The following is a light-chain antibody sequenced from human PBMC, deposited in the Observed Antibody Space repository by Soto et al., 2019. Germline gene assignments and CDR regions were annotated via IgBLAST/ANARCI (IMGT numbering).Light chain of an antibody. Sequence: DIVMTQSPDSLALSLGERATINCKSSQSVLYSPNNKNYLAWYQQKPGQPPKLLISWTSTRTSGVPDRFSGSGSGTDFTLTISSLQAEDVAVYYCQHYNNTPLTFGGGTKVEIK. CDR2: WTS. CDR3: QHYNNTPLT. CDR1: QSVLYSPNNKNY. J-gene: IGKJ4*02. V-gene: IGKV4-1*01.